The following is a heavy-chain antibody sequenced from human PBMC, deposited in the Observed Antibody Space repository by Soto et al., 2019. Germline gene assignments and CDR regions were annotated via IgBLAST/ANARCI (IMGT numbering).Heavy chain of an antibody. V-gene: IGHV3-9*01. Sequence: GGSLRLSCAASGFTFDDYAMHWVRQAPGKGLEWVSGFSWNSVSIGYADSVKGRFTISRDNAKNSLYLQMNSLRAEDTALYYCAKDPSFGRILGELSPDDAFDIWGQGTMVTVSS. J-gene: IGHJ3*02. CDR3: AKDPSFGRILGELSPDDAFDI. CDR2: FSWNSVSI. CDR1: GFTFDDYA. D-gene: IGHD3-16*02.